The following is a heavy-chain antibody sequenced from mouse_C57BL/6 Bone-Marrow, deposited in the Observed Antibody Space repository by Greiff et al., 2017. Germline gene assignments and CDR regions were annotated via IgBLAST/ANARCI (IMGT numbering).Heavy chain of an antibody. CDR3: ARGDYEHYAMDY. CDR2: ISSGSSTI. J-gene: IGHJ4*01. Sequence: EVHLVESGGGLVKPGGSLKLSCAASGFTFSDYGMHWVRQAPEKGLEWVAYISSGSSTIYYADTVKGRFTISRDNAKNTLFLQMTSLRSEDTAMYYCARGDYEHYAMDYWGQGTSVTVSS. CDR1: GFTFSDYG. V-gene: IGHV5-17*01. D-gene: IGHD2-4*01.